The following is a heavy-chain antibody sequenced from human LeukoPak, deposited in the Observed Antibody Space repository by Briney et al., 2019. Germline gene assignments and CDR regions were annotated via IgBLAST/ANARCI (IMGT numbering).Heavy chain of an antibody. J-gene: IGHJ4*02. CDR2: IYYSGST. CDR3: ARDRWLGY. D-gene: IGHD5-12*01. CDR1: GGSISSNSYY. V-gene: IGHV4-39*07. Sequence: KPSETLSLTCTVSGGSISSNSYYWGWIRQPPGKGLEWIGSIYYSGSTYYNPSLKSRVTISVDTSKNQFSLKLASVTTADTAVYYCARDRWLGYWGQGTLVTVSS.